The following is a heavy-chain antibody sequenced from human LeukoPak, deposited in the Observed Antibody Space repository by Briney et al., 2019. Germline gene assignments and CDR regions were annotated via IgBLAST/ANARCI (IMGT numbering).Heavy chain of an antibody. D-gene: IGHD1-26*01. CDR1: GYTFTSYG. CDR3: ARIVGATEFDAFDI. CDR2: ISAYNGNT. J-gene: IGHJ3*02. V-gene: IGHV1-18*01. Sequence: ASVKVSCKASGYTFTSYGISWVRQAPGQGLEWMGWISAYNGNTNYAQKLQGRVTMTTGTSTSTAYMELRSLRSDDTAVYYCARIVGATEFDAFDIWGQGTMVTVSS.